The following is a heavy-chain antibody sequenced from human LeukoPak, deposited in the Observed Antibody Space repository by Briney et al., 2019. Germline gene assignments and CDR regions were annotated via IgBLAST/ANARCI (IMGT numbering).Heavy chain of an antibody. CDR1: GGSISSYY. V-gene: IGHV4-59*08. CDR2: IYYSGST. Sequence: PSETLSLTCTVSGGSISSYYWSWIWQPPGKGLEWIGYIYYSGSTNYNPSLKSRVTISVDTSKNQFSLKLSSVTAADTAVYYCARGVKIEYSISSRNWFFDLWGHGTLVTVSS. CDR3: ARGVKIEYSISSRNWFFDL. D-gene: IGHD6-6*01. J-gene: IGHJ2*01.